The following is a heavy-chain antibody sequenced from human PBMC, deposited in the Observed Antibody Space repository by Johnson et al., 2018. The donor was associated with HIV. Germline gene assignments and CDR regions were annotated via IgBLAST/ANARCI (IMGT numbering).Heavy chain of an antibody. V-gene: IGHV3-30-3*01. CDR2: ISYNGSDT. J-gene: IGHJ3*02. CDR3: ARLDYGAYGGAFDI. D-gene: IGHD4-17*01. Sequence: QVQLVESGGGVVQPGRSLRLSCAASGFTFSSYAMHWVRQAPGKGLEWVTVISYNGSDTYNADSVKGRFTISRDNSKSTLYLQMNSLRPEDTAVYYCARLDYGAYGGAFDIWGQGAMVTVSS. CDR1: GFTFSSYA.